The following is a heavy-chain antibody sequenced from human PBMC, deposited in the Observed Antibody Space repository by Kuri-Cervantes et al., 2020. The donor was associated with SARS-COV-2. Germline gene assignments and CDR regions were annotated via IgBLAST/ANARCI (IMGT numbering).Heavy chain of an antibody. CDR2: ISYDGSNK. CDR1: GFTFSSYA. Sequence: GESLKISCAASGFTFSSYAMHWVRQAPGKGLEWVAVISYDGSNKYYADSVKGRFTISRDNSKNTLYLQMNSLRAEDTAVYYCARDLRWAAAGKATSVDYWGQGTLVTDSS. CDR3: ARDLRWAAAGKATSVDY. D-gene: IGHD6-13*01. V-gene: IGHV3-30-3*01. J-gene: IGHJ4*02.